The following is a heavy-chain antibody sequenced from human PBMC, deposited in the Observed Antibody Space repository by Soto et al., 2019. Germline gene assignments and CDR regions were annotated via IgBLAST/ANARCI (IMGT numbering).Heavy chain of an antibody. D-gene: IGHD4-4*01. CDR3: ASLGTTLTSFDS. CDR2: IFHSGAA. Sequence: QVQLQESGPRLVEPSGTLSLTCAVSGGSMYSSNWWSWVRQPPGKGLEWIGQIFHSGAANYNLSLKSRLTISLDKSENQFSLKMSSVTAADTAVYYCASLGTTLTSFDSWGQGTLVTVSS. CDR1: GGSMYSSNW. V-gene: IGHV4-4*02. J-gene: IGHJ4*02.